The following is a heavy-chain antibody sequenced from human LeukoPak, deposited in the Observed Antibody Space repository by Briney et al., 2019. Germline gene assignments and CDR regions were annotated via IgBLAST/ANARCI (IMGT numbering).Heavy chain of an antibody. V-gene: IGHV4-59*01. CDR1: GGSISSYY. Sequence: SETLSLTCPVSGGSISSYYWSWIRQPPGKGLEWIGYIYYSGSTNYNPSLKSRVTISVDTSKNQFSLKLSSVTAADTAVYYCARTYDSSGYYGRAFDIWGQGTMVTVSS. CDR3: ARTYDSSGYYGRAFDI. D-gene: IGHD3-22*01. CDR2: IYYSGST. J-gene: IGHJ3*02.